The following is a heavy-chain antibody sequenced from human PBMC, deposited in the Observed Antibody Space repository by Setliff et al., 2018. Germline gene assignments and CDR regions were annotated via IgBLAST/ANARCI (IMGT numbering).Heavy chain of an antibody. J-gene: IGHJ5*02. Sequence: SETLSLTCTVSGGSISSGDYYWSWIRQPPGKGLEWIGYIYYSGSTNYNPSLKSRVTIAVDTSKNQFSLKLSSVTAADTAVYYCARADYGDYGNWFDPWGQGTLVTVSS. CDR1: GGSISSGDYY. D-gene: IGHD4-17*01. V-gene: IGHV4-30-4*08. CDR2: IYYSGST. CDR3: ARADYGDYGNWFDP.